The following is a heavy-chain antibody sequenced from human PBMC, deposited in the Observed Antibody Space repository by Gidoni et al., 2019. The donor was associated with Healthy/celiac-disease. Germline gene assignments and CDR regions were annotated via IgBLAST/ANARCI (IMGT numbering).Heavy chain of an antibody. D-gene: IGHD6-6*01. V-gene: IGHV3-48*03. J-gene: IGHJ6*02. Sequence: EVQLVESGGGLVQPGGSLRLSCAASGFTFSSYEMNWVRQAPGKGLEWVSYIISSGSTIYYADSVKGRFTISRDNAKNSLYLQMNSLRAEDTAVYYCARDRSEYSSALGKPIEVYYYYYGMDVWGQGTTVTVSS. CDR3: ARDRSEYSSALGKPIEVYYYYYGMDV. CDR2: IISSGSTI. CDR1: GFTFSSYE.